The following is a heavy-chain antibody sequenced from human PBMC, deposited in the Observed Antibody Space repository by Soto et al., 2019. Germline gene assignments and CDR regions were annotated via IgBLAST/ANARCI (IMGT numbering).Heavy chain of an antibody. D-gene: IGHD6-13*01. Sequence: VKVSFQASVCTFTRYVINWVRQAPGQGLEWVGWISAHNGNTNYAKKVQGRVTMTTDTSTSTAYMELRSLLSDDTAVYYCARGPLAAAGMGDYWGQGTLVTVSS. CDR3: ARGPLAAAGMGDY. V-gene: IGHV1-18*04. CDR2: ISAHNGNT. CDR1: VCTFTRYV. J-gene: IGHJ4*02.